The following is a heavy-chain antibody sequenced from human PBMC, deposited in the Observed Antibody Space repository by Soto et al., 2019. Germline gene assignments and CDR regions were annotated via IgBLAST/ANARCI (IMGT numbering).Heavy chain of an antibody. D-gene: IGHD6-6*01. Sequence: GGSLRLSCAASGFTVSSNYMSWVRQAPGKGLEWVSVIYSGGSTYYADPVKGRFTISRDNSKNTLYLQMNSLRAEDTAVYYCSREIYSSSSLFNYYYYYMDVWGKGTTVTVSS. V-gene: IGHV3-66*01. J-gene: IGHJ6*03. CDR2: IYSGGST. CDR1: GFTVSSNY. CDR3: SREIYSSSSLFNYYYYYMDV.